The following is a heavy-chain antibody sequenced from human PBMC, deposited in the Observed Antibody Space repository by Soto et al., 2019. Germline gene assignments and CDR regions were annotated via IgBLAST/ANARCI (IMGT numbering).Heavy chain of an antibody. CDR2: IYPGDSDT. CDR1: GYSFTSYW. Sequence: PGESLKISCKGSGYSFTSYWIGWVRQMPGKGLEWMGIIYPGDSDTRYSPSFQGQVTISADKSISTAYLQWSSLKASDTAMYYCARQVTGFWSGYPSSYYYYYGMDVWGQGTTVTVSS. J-gene: IGHJ6*02. D-gene: IGHD3-3*01. CDR3: ARQVTGFWSGYPSSYYYYYGMDV. V-gene: IGHV5-51*01.